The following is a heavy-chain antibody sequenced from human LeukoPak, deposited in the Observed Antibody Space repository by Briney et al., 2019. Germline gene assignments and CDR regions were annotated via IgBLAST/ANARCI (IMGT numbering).Heavy chain of an antibody. CDR2: INHSGHT. CDR1: GGSFGGYF. Sequence: SETLSLTCGVYGGSFGGYFWNWIRQAPGKGLEWIGEINHSGHTNFNPTLKSRVTLSVDTSNQQISLKLTSVTAADTAVYYCARLNYFDSSDQNWFDPWGQGTLVTVSS. CDR3: ARLNYFDSSDQNWFDP. J-gene: IGHJ5*02. V-gene: IGHV4-34*01. D-gene: IGHD3-22*01.